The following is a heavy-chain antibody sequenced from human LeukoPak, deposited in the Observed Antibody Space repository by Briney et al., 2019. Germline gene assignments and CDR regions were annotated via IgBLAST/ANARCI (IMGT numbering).Heavy chain of an antibody. CDR1: GFTVSSNY. V-gene: IGHV3-66*02. CDR2: IYSGGST. D-gene: IGHD6-19*01. CDR3: AREIAVAGTDY. Sequence: GGSLRLSCAASGFTVSSNYMSWVRQAPGKGLQWVSVIYSGGSTYYADSVMGRFTTSRDNSKNTLYLQMNSLRAEDTAVYYCAREIAVAGTDYWGQGNLVTVSS. J-gene: IGHJ4*02.